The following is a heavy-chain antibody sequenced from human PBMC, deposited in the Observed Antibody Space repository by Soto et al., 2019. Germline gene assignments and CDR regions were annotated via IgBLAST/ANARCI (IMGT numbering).Heavy chain of an antibody. D-gene: IGHD1-26*01. J-gene: IGHJ4*02. CDR2: IIPIFGTA. CDR3: ARDGGRHSGGIDY. V-gene: IGHV1-69*01. CDR1: GGTFRSSS. Sequence: QVQLVQSGAAVTKPGSSVKVSCKASGGTFRSSSINWVRQAPGQGLEWLGEIIPIFGTANYAQKFPGRVTITADESTSTAYMYPSSLRSEDTAVYYCARDGGRHSGGIDYWGQGTLVTVSS.